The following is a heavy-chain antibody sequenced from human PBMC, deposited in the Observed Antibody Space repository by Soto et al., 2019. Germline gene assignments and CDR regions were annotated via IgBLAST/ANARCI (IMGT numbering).Heavy chain of an antibody. J-gene: IGHJ4*01. V-gene: IGHV6-1*01. CDR2: TYYRSKWYY. CDR3: ARGEQYSGRIFDY. CDR1: GDSVSSNSAG. D-gene: IGHD1-26*01. Sequence: SQTLSLTCAITGDSVSSNSAGWSWVRQSPSRGLEWLGRTYYRSKWYYEYAVSVRGRITINPNTSKNQYSLQLNSVTPEDTAVYFCARGEQYSGRIFDYWGQGTLVTV.